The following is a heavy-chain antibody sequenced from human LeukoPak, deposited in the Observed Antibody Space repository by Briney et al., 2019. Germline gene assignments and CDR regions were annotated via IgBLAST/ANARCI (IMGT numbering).Heavy chain of an antibody. D-gene: IGHD4-11*01. CDR2: INPSGGST. J-gene: IGHJ5*02. CDR3: ARVGDYSPRGWFDP. V-gene: IGHV1-46*01. CDR1: GYTFTSYY. Sequence: ASVKVSCKASGYTFTSYYVHWVRQAPGQGLEWMGIINPSGGSTTYAQKFQGRVTMTRDMSTRTLYMELSSLRSEDTAFYYCARVGDYSPRGWFDPWGQGTLVTVSS.